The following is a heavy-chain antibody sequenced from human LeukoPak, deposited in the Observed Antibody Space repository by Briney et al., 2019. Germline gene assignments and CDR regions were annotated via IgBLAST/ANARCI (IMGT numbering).Heavy chain of an antibody. CDR3: ARRWYSGLSYYFDY. Sequence: GESLQISCKGSGYSFTSYWIGGVRQLPGKGLEWMGIIYPGDSDTRYNPSFQGQVTISADKSISTAYLQWSSPKASDTAMYYCARRWYSGLSYYFDYWGQGTLVTVSS. V-gene: IGHV5-51*01. J-gene: IGHJ4*02. CDR1: GYSFTSYW. D-gene: IGHD1-26*01. CDR2: IYPGDSDT.